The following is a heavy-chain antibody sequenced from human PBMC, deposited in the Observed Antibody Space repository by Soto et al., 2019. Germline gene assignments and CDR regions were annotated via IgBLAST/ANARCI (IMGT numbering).Heavy chain of an antibody. CDR3: ARTNIAPRGNWFDP. CDR2: INHSGST. Sequence: PSETLSLTCAVYGGSFSGYYWSWIRQPPGKGLEWIGEINHSGSTNYNPSLKSRVTISVDTSKNQFSLKLSSVTAADTAVYYCARTNIAPRGNWFDPWGQGTLVTVSS. J-gene: IGHJ5*02. CDR1: GGSFSGYY. D-gene: IGHD6-6*01. V-gene: IGHV4-34*01.